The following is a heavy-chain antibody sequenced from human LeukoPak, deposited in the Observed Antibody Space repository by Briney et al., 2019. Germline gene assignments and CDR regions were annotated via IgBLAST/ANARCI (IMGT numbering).Heavy chain of an antibody. V-gene: IGHV3-23*01. D-gene: IGHD5-12*01. CDR3: ANGYSGYDQPFDY. CDR2: ISGSGGST. CDR1: RFTFSSYA. Sequence: PGGSLRLSCAASRFTFSSYAMSWVRQAPGKGLEWVSAISGSGGSTYYADSVKGRFTISRDNSKNTLYLQMNSLRAEDTAVYYCANGYSGYDQPFDYWGQGTLVTVSP. J-gene: IGHJ4*02.